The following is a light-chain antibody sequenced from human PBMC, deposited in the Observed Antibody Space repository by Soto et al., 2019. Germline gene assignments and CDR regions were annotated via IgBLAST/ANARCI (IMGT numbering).Light chain of an antibody. Sequence: EIVMTQSPATLSVSPGERATLSCRASQSVSSNLAWYQHKPGQAPRLLIYGASTRATGIPARFSGSGSGTEFTLTISSLQSEDFAVYYCQHRNNWLGTFGPGTKVDIK. CDR3: QHRNNWLGT. CDR2: GAS. CDR1: QSVSSN. J-gene: IGKJ3*01. V-gene: IGKV3-15*01.